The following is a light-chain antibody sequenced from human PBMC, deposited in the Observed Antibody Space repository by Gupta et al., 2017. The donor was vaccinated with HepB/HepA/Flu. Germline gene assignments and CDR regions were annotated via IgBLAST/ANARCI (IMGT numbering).Light chain of an antibody. V-gene: IGLV1-40*01. CDR1: STNIGAGYD. CDR3: QSYDSSLSVFV. J-gene: IGLJ1*01. CDR2: DNS. Sequence: QSVLTQPPSVSGAPGQRVTISCTGGSTNIGAGYDVHWYQQLPGTAPKLLIYDNSNRPSGVPDRFSGSKSGTSASLAITGLQAEDEADYYCQSYDSSLSVFVFGTRTKVTVL.